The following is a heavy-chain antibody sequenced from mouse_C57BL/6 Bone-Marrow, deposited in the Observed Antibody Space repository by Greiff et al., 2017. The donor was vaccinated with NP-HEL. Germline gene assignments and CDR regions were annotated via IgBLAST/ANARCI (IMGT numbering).Heavy chain of an antibody. CDR1: GYAFSSSW. V-gene: IGHV1-64*01. CDR3: ARLGGSDY. J-gene: IGHJ2*01. Sequence: QVLLQQSGPELVKPGASVKISCKASGYAFSSSWMNWVKQRPGQGLEWIGMIHPNSGSTNYNEKFKSKATLTVDKSSSTAYMQLSSLTSEDSAVYYCARLGGSDYWGQGTTLTVSS. CDR2: IHPNSGST. D-gene: IGHD1-1*02.